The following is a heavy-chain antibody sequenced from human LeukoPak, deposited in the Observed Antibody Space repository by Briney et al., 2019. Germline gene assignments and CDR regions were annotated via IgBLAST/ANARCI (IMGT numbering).Heavy chain of an antibody. CDR2: VSTSGST. CDR3: ARYIAVAGTPGWFDP. Sequence: SETLSLTCSVSGGSISSYHWSWIRQPAGKGLEWIGHVSTSGSTNYNPSLKSRVTISVDTSKNQFSLKLSSVTAADTAVYYCARYIAVAGTPGWFDPWGQGTLVTVSS. V-gene: IGHV4-4*07. J-gene: IGHJ5*02. D-gene: IGHD6-19*01. CDR1: GGSISSYH.